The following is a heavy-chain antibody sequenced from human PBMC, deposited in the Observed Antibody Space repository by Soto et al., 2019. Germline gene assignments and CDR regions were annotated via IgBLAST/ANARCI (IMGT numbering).Heavy chain of an antibody. J-gene: IGHJ4*02. Sequence: SETLSLTCTVSGGSISSYYLSWMRQPPGKGLEWIGYIHYGGSTKYNPSLNSRVTISVDTSKDQFSLSLSSVTAADTAAYHCARTLSSGYSDYWGQGILVTVSS. V-gene: IGHV4-59*01. CDR2: IHYGGST. CDR1: GGSISSYY. CDR3: ARTLSSGYSDY. D-gene: IGHD3-22*01.